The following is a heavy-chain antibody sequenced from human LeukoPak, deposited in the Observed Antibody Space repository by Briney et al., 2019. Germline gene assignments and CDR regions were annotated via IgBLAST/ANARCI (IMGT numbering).Heavy chain of an antibody. Sequence: ASVKVSCKVSGYTLTELSMHWVRQAPGKGLEWMGGFDPEDGETIYAQKFQGRVTMTEDTSTDTAYMELSSLGSEDTAVYYCATPLWIAVAGRLLSWGQGTLVTVSS. J-gene: IGHJ4*02. D-gene: IGHD6-19*01. CDR1: GYTLTELS. V-gene: IGHV1-24*01. CDR3: ATPLWIAVAGRLLS. CDR2: FDPEDGET.